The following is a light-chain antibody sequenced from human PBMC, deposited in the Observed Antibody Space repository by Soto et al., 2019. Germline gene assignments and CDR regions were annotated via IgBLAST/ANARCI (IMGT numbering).Light chain of an antibody. V-gene: IGLV2-14*01. CDR2: EVA. Sequence: QSALTQPASVFGSPGQSITISCTGTSSDINAYDHISWYQQHPGKAPKLVIYEVAIRPSGVSIRFSGSKSGNTASLTISGLQAEDEADYYCLTHTNSGTWVFGGGTKLTVL. J-gene: IGLJ3*02. CDR1: SSDINAYDH. CDR3: LTHTNSGTWV.